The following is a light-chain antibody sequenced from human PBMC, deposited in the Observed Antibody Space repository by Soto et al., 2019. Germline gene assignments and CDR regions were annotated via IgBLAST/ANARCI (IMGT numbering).Light chain of an antibody. V-gene: IGLV1-51*01. CDR3: GTWDTGLSAGV. J-gene: IGLJ2*01. CDR1: ASHVGTQF. Sequence: QSVLTQPPSVSAAPGQRVTISCSGSASHVGTQFVSWYQHRPGAAPKLLIYDNDERPSEIPDRFSGSKSDTSATLTITGVQTGDEADYYCGTWDTGLSAGVFGGGTKLTV. CDR2: DND.